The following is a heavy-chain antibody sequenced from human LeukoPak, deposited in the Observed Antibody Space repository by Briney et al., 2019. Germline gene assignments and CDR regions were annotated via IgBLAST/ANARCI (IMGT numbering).Heavy chain of an antibody. J-gene: IGHJ4*02. Sequence: SETLSLTCNVSGDSISAYYWSWIRQHPGKGLEWIGHIRYTGNTNIGNTNYNPSLKSRVTILVDTSKNQFSLSLTSLTAADTAVYYCARGGGPTVTTANLAYWGQGTLVTVSS. CDR3: ARGGGPTVTTANLAY. D-gene: IGHD4-17*01. CDR2: IRYTGNT. V-gene: IGHV4-59*01. CDR1: GDSISAYY.